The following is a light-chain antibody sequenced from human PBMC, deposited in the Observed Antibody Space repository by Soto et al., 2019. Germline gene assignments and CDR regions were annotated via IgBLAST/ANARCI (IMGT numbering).Light chain of an antibody. CDR1: QSVSSY. CDR3: QQYGSSPYT. V-gene: IGKV3-11*01. J-gene: IGKJ2*01. CDR2: DAS. Sequence: EIVLTQSPPTLSLSPGERATLSCRASQSVSSYLAWYQQKPGQAPRLLIYDASNRATGIPARFSGSGSGTDFTLTISSLEPEDFAVYYCQQYGSSPYTFGQGTKLEIK.